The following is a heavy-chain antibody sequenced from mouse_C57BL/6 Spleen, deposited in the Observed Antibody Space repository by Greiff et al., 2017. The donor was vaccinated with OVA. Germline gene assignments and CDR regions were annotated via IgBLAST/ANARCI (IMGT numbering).Heavy chain of an antibody. V-gene: IGHV10-1*01. J-gene: IGHJ4*01. Sequence: EVMLVESGGGLVQPKGSLKLSCAASGFSFTTYAMNWVRQAPGKGFEWVARISSKSNNYASYYADSVKARFTISRDDSESMLYLQMNDLKAEDTAMYYGVGQGDCEPWDAMDYWGQGTSVTVSS. CDR1: GFSFTTYA. CDR2: ISSKSNNYAS. CDR3: VGQGDCEPWDAMDY.